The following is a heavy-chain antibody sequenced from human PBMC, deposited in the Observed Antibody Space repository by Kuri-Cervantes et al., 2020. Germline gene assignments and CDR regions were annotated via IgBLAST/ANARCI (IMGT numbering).Heavy chain of an antibody. CDR1: GYTFTSYA. D-gene: IGHD3-9*01. CDR3: ARGRLKRLVIPSYYSDY. J-gene: IGHJ4*02. Sequence: ASVKVSCKASGYTFTSYAMNWVRQAPGQGLEWMGWINTNTGNPTYAQGFTGRFVFSLDTSVSTAYLQISSLKAEDTAVYYCARGRLKRLVIPSYYSDYWGQGTLVTVSS. CDR2: INTNTGNP. V-gene: IGHV7-4-1*02.